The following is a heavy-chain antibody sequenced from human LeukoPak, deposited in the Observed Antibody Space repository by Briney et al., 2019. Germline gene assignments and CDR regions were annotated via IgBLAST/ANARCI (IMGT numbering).Heavy chain of an antibody. V-gene: IGHV4-34*01. D-gene: IGHD2-2*01. CDR2: INHSGST. J-gene: IGHJ5*02. CDR3: ARQSCSSTSCVGGFDP. Sequence: SETLSLTCAVYGGSFSGYYWSWIRQPPGKGLEWIGEINHSGSTNYNPSLKSRVTISVDTSKNQFSLKLSSVTAADTAVYYCARQSCSSTSCVGGFDPWGQGTLVTVSS. CDR1: GGSFSGYY.